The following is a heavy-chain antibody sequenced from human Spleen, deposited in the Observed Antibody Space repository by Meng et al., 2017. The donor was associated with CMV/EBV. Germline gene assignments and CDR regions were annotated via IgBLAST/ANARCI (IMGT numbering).Heavy chain of an antibody. J-gene: IGHJ3*01. D-gene: IGHD3-10*01. Sequence: GGSLRLSCAASGFTFSSYAMHWVRQAPGKGLEWVSVIYSDGLTYYADSVKGRFTISRDNSKNTLYLQMNSLRGEDTAVYYCVKDGHFGAFDFWGQGTMVTVSS. CDR2: IYSDGLT. V-gene: IGHV3-53*01. CDR3: VKDGHFGAFDF. CDR1: GFTFSSYA.